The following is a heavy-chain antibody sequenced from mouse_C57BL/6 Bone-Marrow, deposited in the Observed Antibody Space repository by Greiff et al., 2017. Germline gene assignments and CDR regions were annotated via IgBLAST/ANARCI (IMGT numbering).Heavy chain of an antibody. D-gene: IGHD2-5*01. CDR2: ISDGGSYT. CDR1: GFTFSSYA. Sequence: DVMLVESGGGLVKPGGSLKLSCAASGFTFSSYAMSWVRQTPEKRLEWVATISDGGSYTYYPDHVKGRFTISRDNAKHNLYLRMSHLKAEDTAMYYCTRGRTRVTYWYFDVWGTGTTVTVSS. J-gene: IGHJ1*03. CDR3: TRGRTRVTYWYFDV. V-gene: IGHV5-4*03.